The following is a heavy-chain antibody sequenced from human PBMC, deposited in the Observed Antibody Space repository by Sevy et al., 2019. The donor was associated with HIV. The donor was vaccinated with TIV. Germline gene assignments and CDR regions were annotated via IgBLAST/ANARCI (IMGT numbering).Heavy chain of an antibody. CDR1: GGSFSGYY. J-gene: IGHJ4*02. CDR2: INHTGST. V-gene: IGHV4-34*01. CDR3: ARATTPTTVTRYYFDY. Sequence: SETLSLTCAVYGGSFSGYYWSWIRQPPGKGLEWIGEINHTGSTNYNPSLKSRVTISVDTSKNQFSLKLSSVTAADTAVYYCARATTPTTVTRYYFDYWGQGTLVTVSS. D-gene: IGHD4-17*01.